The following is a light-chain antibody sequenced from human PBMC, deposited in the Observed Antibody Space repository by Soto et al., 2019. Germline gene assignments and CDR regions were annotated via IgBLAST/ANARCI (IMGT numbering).Light chain of an antibody. CDR3: NAPQT. Sequence: EIVLTQSPGTLSLSPGERAALSCRASQSVSSNLAWYQQKPGQAPRVLIYGASKRATGIPDRFSGSGSGTDFSLTISRLEPEDFAVYYDNAPQTYGQGTKVDIK. J-gene: IGKJ2*01. CDR2: GAS. V-gene: IGKV3-20*01. CDR1: QSVSSN.